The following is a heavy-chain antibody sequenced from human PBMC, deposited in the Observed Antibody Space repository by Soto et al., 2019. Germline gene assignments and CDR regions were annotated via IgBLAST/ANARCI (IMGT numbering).Heavy chain of an antibody. CDR2: INHSGST. D-gene: IGHD2-8*02. Sequence: QVQLQQWGAGLLKPSETLSLTCAVYGGSFSGYYWTWIRQPPGTGLEWIGEINHSGSTNYNPSLKXXVTISVDPSQNQFSLKLTSVTAADPAVYYCARDKITGLFDYWGQGTLVTVSS. J-gene: IGHJ4*02. CDR3: ARDKITGLFDY. V-gene: IGHV4-34*01. CDR1: GGSFSGYY.